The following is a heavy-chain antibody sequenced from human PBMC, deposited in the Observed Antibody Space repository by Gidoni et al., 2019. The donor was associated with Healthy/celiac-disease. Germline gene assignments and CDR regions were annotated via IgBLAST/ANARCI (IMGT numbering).Heavy chain of an antibody. CDR2: ISYDGSNK. CDR1: GFTFSSYA. V-gene: IGHV3-30*04. CDR3: ARDSLPDTAMARDFSPRWFDP. Sequence: QVQLVESGGGVVQPGRSLRRSCAASGFTFSSYAMHWVRQAPGKGLEWVAVISYDGSNKDYADSVKGRFTISRDNSKNTLYLQMNSLRAEDTAVYYCARDSLPDTAMARDFSPRWFDPWGQGTLVTVSS. D-gene: IGHD5-18*01. J-gene: IGHJ5*02.